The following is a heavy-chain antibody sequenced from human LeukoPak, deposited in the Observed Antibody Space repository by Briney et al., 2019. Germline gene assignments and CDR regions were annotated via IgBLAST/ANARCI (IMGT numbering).Heavy chain of an antibody. Sequence: SETLSLTCTVSGDSFSSVSYYWSWIRQPAGKGLEWIGRIYATGSTNYNPSLKSRVTISVDTSKNQFSLELSSVTAADTAVYYCARDRGFWVADDWGQGTLVTVSS. V-gene: IGHV4-61*02. CDR1: GDSFSSVSYY. J-gene: IGHJ4*02. D-gene: IGHD3-3*01. CDR3: ARDRGFWVADD. CDR2: IYATGST.